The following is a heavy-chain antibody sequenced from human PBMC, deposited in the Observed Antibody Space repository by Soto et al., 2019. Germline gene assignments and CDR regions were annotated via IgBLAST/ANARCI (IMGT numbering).Heavy chain of an antibody. CDR2: ISYSGST. J-gene: IGHJ6*03. Sequence: PSETLSLTYTVSGGSLSNYYWSWIRQPPGKGLEWIGYISYSGSTNYNPSLRSLVSISVDRSKNHFSLRLGSVTTADTAVYHCARTFWSGLRLDHYYMDVWGTGTTVTVSS. V-gene: IGHV4-59*08. CDR3: ARTFWSGLRLDHYYMDV. D-gene: IGHD3-3*01. CDR1: GGSLSNYY.